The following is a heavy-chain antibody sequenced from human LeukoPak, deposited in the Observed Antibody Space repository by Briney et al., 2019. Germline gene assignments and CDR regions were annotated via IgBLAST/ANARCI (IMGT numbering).Heavy chain of an antibody. J-gene: IGHJ6*03. D-gene: IGHD4-23*01. Sequence: PGGSLRLSCAASGFTFSSYGMYWVRQAPGKGLEWVAFTRYDGSNKYYADSVKGRFTISRDNSKNTLYLQMNSLRAEDTAVYYRAKNSQYSYYYYMDVWGKGTTVTISS. CDR1: GFTFSSYG. V-gene: IGHV3-30*02. CDR2: TRYDGSNK. CDR3: AKNSQYSYYYYMDV.